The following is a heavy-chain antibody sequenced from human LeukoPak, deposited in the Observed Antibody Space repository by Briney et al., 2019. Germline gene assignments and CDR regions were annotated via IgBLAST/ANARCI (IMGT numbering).Heavy chain of an antibody. CDR1: GFTFSSYG. CDR3: ATPGAYSGGDCYSGLNY. Sequence: PGGSLRLSCAASGFTFSSYGMHWVRQAPGRGLEWVAVISYDGSNKYYADSVKGRFTISRDNSKNTLYLQMNSLRAEDTAVYYCATPGAYSGGDCYSGLNYWGQGTLVTVSS. D-gene: IGHD2-21*02. V-gene: IGHV3-30*03. J-gene: IGHJ4*02. CDR2: ISYDGSNK.